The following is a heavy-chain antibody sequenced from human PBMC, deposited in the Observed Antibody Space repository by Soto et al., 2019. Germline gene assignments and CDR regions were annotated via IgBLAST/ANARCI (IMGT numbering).Heavy chain of an antibody. Sequence: EVQLVETGGGLIQPGGSLRLSCAASGFTVRSNYMTWVRQAPGKGLEWVSFIYSGGNTFYADSVKGRFTISRDNSKNTLYLQLNSLRAEDTAVYYCARAYSSSSWFDPWGQGTLVTVSS. J-gene: IGHJ5*02. CDR3: ARAYSSSSWFDP. V-gene: IGHV3-53*02. CDR1: GFTVRSNY. D-gene: IGHD6-6*01. CDR2: IYSGGNT.